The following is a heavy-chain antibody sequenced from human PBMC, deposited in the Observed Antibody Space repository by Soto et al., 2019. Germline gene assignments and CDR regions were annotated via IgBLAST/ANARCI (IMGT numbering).Heavy chain of an antibody. CDR1: GGSIGSGGCS. Sequence: LSVPWSVAGGSIGSGGCSWSWIRQSPGKGLEWIGYIYYSGSTYYNPSLKSRVTMSVDTSENQFSLRLSSVTAADTAVYYCAREGSLERYDFVWGNQNNSFDPWGQGALVTVSS. D-gene: IGHD3-16*01. CDR2: IYYSGST. J-gene: IGHJ5*02. V-gene: IGHV4-30-4*01. CDR3: AREGSLERYDFVWGNQNNSFDP.